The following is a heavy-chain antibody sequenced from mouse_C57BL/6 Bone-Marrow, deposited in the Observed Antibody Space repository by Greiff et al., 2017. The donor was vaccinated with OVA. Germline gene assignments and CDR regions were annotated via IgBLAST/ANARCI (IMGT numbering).Heavy chain of an antibody. Sequence: EVKLMESGPSLVRPSQTLSLTCTVTGFSINSDCYWIWIRQFPGNKLEYIGYTFYSGITYYNPSLESRTYITRDTSKNQFSLKLSSVTTEDTATYYCARDGTYYGSSYDPLRSMDYWGQGTSVTVSS. D-gene: IGHD1-1*01. CDR3: ARDGTYYGSSYDPLRSMDY. CDR2: TFYSGIT. CDR1: GFSINSDCY. J-gene: IGHJ4*01. V-gene: IGHV3-3*01.